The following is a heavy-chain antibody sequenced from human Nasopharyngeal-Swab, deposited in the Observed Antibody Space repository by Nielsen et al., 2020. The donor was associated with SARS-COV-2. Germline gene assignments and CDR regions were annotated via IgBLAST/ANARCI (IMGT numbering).Heavy chain of an antibody. CDR2: IYYSGST. CDR1: GGSISSGDYY. CDR3: ARDWELLGFDY. J-gene: IGHJ4*02. Sequence: SETLSLTCTVSGGSISSGDYYWSWIRQPPGKGLEWIGYIYYSGSTYYNPSLKSRVTISVDTSKNQFSLKLSSVTAADTAVYYCARDWELLGFDYWGQGTLATVSS. V-gene: IGHV4-30-4*01. D-gene: IGHD1-26*01.